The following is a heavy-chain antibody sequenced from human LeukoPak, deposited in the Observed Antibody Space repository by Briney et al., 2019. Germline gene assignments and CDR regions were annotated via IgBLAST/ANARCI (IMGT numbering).Heavy chain of an antibody. Sequence: SETLSLTCTVSGGSISSYYWSWIRQPAGKGLEWIGRIYTSGSTNYNPSLKSRVTMSVDTSKNQFSLKLSSVTAADTAVYYCARDSNYYDSSGYYYDGAFDIWGQGTMVTVSS. V-gene: IGHV4-4*07. D-gene: IGHD3-22*01. CDR1: GGSISSYY. J-gene: IGHJ3*02. CDR2: IYTSGST. CDR3: ARDSNYYDSSGYYYDGAFDI.